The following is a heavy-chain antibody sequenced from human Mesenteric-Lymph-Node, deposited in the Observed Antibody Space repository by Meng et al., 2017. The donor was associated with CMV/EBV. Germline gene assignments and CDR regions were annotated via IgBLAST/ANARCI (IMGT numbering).Heavy chain of an antibody. J-gene: IGHJ6*02. CDR1: GYTFTNYD. CDR3: ALGITGTTWYYYYGMDV. V-gene: IGHV1-8*01. Sequence: ASVKVSCKASGYTFTNYDINWVRQATGQGFEWMGWMNPNSANTGYAQKFQGRVTMTRDTSISTAYMELSRLRSDDTAVYYCALGITGTTWYYYYGMDVWGQGTTVTVSS. CDR2: MNPNSANT. D-gene: IGHD1-7*01.